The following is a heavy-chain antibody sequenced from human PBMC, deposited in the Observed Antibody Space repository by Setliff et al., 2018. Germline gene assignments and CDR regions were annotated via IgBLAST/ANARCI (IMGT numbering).Heavy chain of an antibody. J-gene: IGHJ6*03. D-gene: IGHD2-21*01. CDR3: ARDRIGPYLSYMDG. CDR1: GFSVSTFS. V-gene: IGHV3-30*03. CDR2: ISDDGTNE. Sequence: GGSLRLSCAASGFSVSTFSMHWVRQTPVKGLEWVATISDDGTNEFYADSVKGRFTVFRDSSKNTLYLQMNSLRGEDTAAYYCARDRIGPYLSYMDGWGKGTTVTVSS.